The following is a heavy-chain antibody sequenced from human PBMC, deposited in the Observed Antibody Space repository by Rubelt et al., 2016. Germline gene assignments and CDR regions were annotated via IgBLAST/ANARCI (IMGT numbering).Heavy chain of an antibody. CDR2: IIPILGIA. V-gene: IGHV1-69*09. CDR3: ARDQYSYGYIFDY. D-gene: IGHD5-18*01. J-gene: IGHJ4*02. CDR1: GGTFSSYA. Sequence: QVQLVQSGAEVKKPGSSVKVSCKASGGTFSSYAISWVRQAPGQGLEWMGGIIPILGIANYAQKFQGRVTITADKSTSAGDMELSSLRSEDTAVYYCARDQYSYGYIFDYWGQGTLVTVSS.